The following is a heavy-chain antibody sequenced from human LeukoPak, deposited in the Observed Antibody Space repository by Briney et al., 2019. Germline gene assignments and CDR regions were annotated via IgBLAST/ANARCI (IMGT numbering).Heavy chain of an antibody. D-gene: IGHD6-19*01. Sequence: GGSLRLSCAASGFTFSSYGMHWVRQAPGKGLEWMAVISYDGSNKYYADSVKGRFTISRDNSKNTLYLQMNSLRAEDTAVYYCAKLAVAGNNAFDIWGQGTMVTVSS. V-gene: IGHV3-30*18. CDR2: ISYDGSNK. CDR1: GFTFSSYG. CDR3: AKLAVAGNNAFDI. J-gene: IGHJ3*02.